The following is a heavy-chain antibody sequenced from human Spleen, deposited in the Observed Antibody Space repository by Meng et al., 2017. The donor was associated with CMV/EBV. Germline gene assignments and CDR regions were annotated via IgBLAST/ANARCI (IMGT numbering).Heavy chain of an antibody. Sequence: GESLKISCTGSGLIFSTYWMSWVRQAPGKGLEWVANIKEDGTKTNYVDSVKGRFTISRDNAKNSLYLQMNGLRVEDTAVYYCGTERLGGATALDYWGQGTLVTVSS. CDR3: GTERLGGATALDY. CDR1: GLIFSTYW. J-gene: IGHJ4*02. D-gene: IGHD1-26*01. CDR2: IKEDGTKT. V-gene: IGHV3-7*01.